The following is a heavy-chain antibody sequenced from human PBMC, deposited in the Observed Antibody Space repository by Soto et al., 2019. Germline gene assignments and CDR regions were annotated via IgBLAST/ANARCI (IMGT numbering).Heavy chain of an antibody. D-gene: IGHD1-26*01. CDR3: ARGVTAGVDY. CDR2: MQPSSGRT. Sequence: QVQLVQSGAEVREPGASVKVSCKASGYSFTSLDINWVRQTTGQGLEWMGWMQPSSGRTGYAQKFQGRVTKTRDTSINTAYMELSSLTSDDTAFYYCARGVTAGVDYWGQGTLVTVSS. J-gene: IGHJ4*02. V-gene: IGHV1-8*01. CDR1: GYSFTSLD.